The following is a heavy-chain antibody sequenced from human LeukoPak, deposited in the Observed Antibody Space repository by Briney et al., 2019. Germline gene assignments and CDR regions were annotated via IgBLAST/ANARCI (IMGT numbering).Heavy chain of an antibody. J-gene: IGHJ4*02. CDR3: ARDDLPGYCSGGSCSPDY. V-gene: IGHV3-20*04. D-gene: IGHD2-15*01. Sequence: GGSLRLSCAASGFTFDDFGMSWVRQAPGKGLEWVSGINWNGGSTDSTDSVKGRFTISRDNAKNTLYLQMNSLRAEDTAVYYCARDDLPGYCSGGSCSPDYWGQGTLVTVSS. CDR1: GFTFDDFG. CDR2: INWNGGST.